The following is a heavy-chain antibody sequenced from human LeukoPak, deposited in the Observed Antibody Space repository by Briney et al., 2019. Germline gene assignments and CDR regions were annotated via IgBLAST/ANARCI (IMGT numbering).Heavy chain of an antibody. CDR1: GGSISSNY. V-gene: IGHV4-59*08. J-gene: IGHJ4*02. D-gene: IGHD1-7*01. Sequence: SETLSLTRTVSGGSISSNYWSWIRQPPGKGLEWIGYISYSGSTNYNPSLYSRVTISVDTSKNQFSLKLSSVTAADTAVYYCARHVRRNYHRYLDYWGQGTLVTVSS. CDR2: ISYSGST. CDR3: ARHVRRNYHRYLDY.